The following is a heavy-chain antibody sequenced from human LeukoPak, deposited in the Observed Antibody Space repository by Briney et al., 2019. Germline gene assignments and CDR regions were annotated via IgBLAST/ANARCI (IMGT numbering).Heavy chain of an antibody. V-gene: IGHV1-3*01. Sequence: AASVKVSCKASGYTFTSYAMHWVRQAPGQRLEWMGWINAGNGNTKYSQKFQGRVTIIRDTSASTAYMELSSLRSEDTAVYYCARDIVGSGLATPLFDYWGQGTLVTVSS. J-gene: IGHJ4*02. CDR2: INAGNGNT. CDR1: GYTFTSYA. CDR3: ARDIVGSGLATPLFDY. D-gene: IGHD2-15*01.